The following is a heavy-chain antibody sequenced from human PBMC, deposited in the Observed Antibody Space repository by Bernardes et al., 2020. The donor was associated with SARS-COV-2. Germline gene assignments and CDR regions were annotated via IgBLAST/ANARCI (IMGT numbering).Heavy chain of an antibody. CDR2: ISGSGGST. V-gene: IGHV3-23*01. J-gene: IGHJ4*02. Sequence: GGSLRLSCAASGFTFSSYAMSWVRQAPGKGLEWVSAISGSGGSTYYADSVKGRFTISRDNSKNTLYLQMNSLRAEDTAVYYCAKGGGRGYSGYGSDYWGQGTLVTVSS. CDR3: AKGGGRGYSGYGSDY. CDR1: GFTFSSYA. D-gene: IGHD5-12*01.